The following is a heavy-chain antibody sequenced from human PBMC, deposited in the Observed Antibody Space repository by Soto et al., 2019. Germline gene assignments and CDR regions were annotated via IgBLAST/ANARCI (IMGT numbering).Heavy chain of an antibody. CDR2: IIPVFGTP. CDR3: ARGDSPYVWFNEF. CDR1: GGLFSSYA. D-gene: IGHD3-16*01. Sequence: QEQLVQSGAEVKRPWSSVKVSCKDSGGLFSSYAISWVRQAPGQGLEWMGGIIPVFGTPFYAQKFQGRVKISADESTNTAYMELSSLTSEDTAMYYCARGDSPYVWFNEFWGQGSLVSVSS. J-gene: IGHJ4*02. V-gene: IGHV1-69*01.